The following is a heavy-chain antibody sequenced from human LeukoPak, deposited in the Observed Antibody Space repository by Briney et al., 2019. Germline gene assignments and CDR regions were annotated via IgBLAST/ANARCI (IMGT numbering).Heavy chain of an antibody. J-gene: IGHJ5*02. Sequence: GGSLRLSCAASGFTFSSYAMSWVRQAPGKGLEWVSAISGSGDSTYYTNSVKGRFTISRDNSKNTLYLQMNILRAEDTAVYYCAKDDYSTYVGWFDPWGQGTLVTVSS. V-gene: IGHV3-23*01. CDR2: ISGSGDST. CDR1: GFTFSSYA. CDR3: AKDDYSTYVGWFDP. D-gene: IGHD4-11*01.